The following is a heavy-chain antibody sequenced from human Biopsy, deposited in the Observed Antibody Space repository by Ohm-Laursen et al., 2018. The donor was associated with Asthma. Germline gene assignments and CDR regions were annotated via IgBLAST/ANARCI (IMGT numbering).Heavy chain of an antibody. CDR2: IKHDGTEK. J-gene: IGHJ4*02. CDR1: GFTFGDYW. V-gene: IGHV3-7*01. CDR3: ARDGPELPTELDY. D-gene: IGHD1-14*01. Sequence: SLRLSCAASGFTFGDYWMSWVRQVPGKGLEWVANIKHDGTEKNHVDSLKGRFTISRDNAKNSLYLQMNSLRAEDTAVYHCARDGPELPTELDYWGPGTLVTVSS.